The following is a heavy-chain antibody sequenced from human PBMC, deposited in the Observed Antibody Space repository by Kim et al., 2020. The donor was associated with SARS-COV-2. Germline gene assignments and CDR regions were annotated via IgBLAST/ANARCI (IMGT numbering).Heavy chain of an antibody. J-gene: IGHJ4*02. CDR2: GNT. Sequence: GNTSYNPSLKRRVIISLDTSTNQFFLRLNSVTAADTAVYYCAKDSYGVLTGWGQGTLVTVSS. CDR3: AKDSYGVLTG. D-gene: IGHD4-17*01. V-gene: IGHV4-31*02.